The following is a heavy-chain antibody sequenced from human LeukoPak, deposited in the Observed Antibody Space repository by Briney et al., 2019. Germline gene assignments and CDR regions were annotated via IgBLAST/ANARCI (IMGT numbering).Heavy chain of an antibody. CDR1: GFTFSSYG. CDR2: ISYDGSNK. D-gene: IGHD6-19*01. V-gene: IGHV3-30*18. CDR3: AKDHRSSGWLPSADDAFDI. J-gene: IGHJ3*02. Sequence: HAGRSLRLSCAASGFTFSSYGMHWVRQAPGKGLEWVAVISYDGSNKYYADSVKGRFIISRDNSKNTLYLQMNSLRAEDTAVYYCAKDHRSSGWLPSADDAFDIWGQGTMVTVSS.